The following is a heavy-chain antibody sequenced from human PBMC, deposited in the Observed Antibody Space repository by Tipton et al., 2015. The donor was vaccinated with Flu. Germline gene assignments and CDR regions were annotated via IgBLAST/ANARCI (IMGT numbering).Heavy chain of an antibody. D-gene: IGHD4-11*01. V-gene: IGHV4-38-2*01. CDR3: VRRDYSNYVSDPKSWFDP. Sequence: TLSLTCSVSGYSISSGYYWGWVRRPPGKGLEWIGTIYHSGSTYYYPSLKSRLTISVDTSKNQFSLKMKSVTAADKAVYYCVRRDYSNYVSDPKSWFDPWGQGTLVTVSS. CDR1: GYSISSGYY. J-gene: IGHJ5*02. CDR2: IYHSGST.